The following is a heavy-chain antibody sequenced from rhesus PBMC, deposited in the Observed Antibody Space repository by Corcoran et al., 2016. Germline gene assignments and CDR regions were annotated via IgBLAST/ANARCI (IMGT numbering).Heavy chain of an antibody. J-gene: IGHJ5-1*01. D-gene: IGHD5-12*01. CDR1: GGTISSNY. V-gene: IGHV4S11*01. CDR3: ASGSFARFDV. CDR2: ISGSGSST. Sequence: QVQLQESGPGLVKPLETLSLTCAVSGGTISSNYWSGIRQAPGKGLEWIGYISGSGSSTNYTPSLKSRVTLSVDTSPNQISLKLMSVTAADTAVYYCASGSFARFDVWGAGVLVTVSS.